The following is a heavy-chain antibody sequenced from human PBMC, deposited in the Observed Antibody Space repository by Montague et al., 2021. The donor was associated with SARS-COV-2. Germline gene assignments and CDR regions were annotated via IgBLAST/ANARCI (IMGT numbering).Heavy chain of an antibody. CDR2: IYYSGST. J-gene: IGHJ4*02. CDR1: GGSISSGGYY. CDR3: ACYVDSSGGLNPRGSGTFDY. V-gene: IGHV4-31*03. D-gene: IGHD6-19*01. Sequence: TLSLTCTVSGGSISSGGYYWSWIRQHPGRGLEWIGYIYYSGSTYYNPSLKSRVTISVDTSKNQFSLNLSSVTAADTAVYYCACYVDSSGGLNPRGSGTFDYWGQGTLVTVSS.